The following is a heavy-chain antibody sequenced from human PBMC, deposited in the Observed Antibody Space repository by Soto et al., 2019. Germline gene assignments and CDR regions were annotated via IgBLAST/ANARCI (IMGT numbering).Heavy chain of an antibody. CDR1: GYTFTGYY. Sequence: VASVKVSCKASGYTFTGYYMHWVRQAPGQGLEWMGWINPNSGGTNYAQKFQGRVTMTRDTPISTAYMELSRLRSDDTAVYYCARLSIEAAGTFDWFDPWGQGTLVTVSS. J-gene: IGHJ5*02. CDR2: INPNSGGT. CDR3: ARLSIEAAGTFDWFDP. D-gene: IGHD6-13*01. V-gene: IGHV1-2*02.